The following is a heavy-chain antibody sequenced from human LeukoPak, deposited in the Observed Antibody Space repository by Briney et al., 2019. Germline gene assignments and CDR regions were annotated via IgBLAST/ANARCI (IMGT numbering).Heavy chain of an antibody. CDR3: ARDLYRIVVVPHYFDY. D-gene: IGHD3-22*01. V-gene: IGHV3-7*01. CDR1: GFTFSSYW. CDR2: IKQDESEK. J-gene: IGHJ4*02. Sequence: GGSLRLSCAASGFTFSSYWMSWVRQAPGKGLEWVANIKQDESEKYYVDSVKGRFTISRDNAKNSLYLQMNSLRAEDTAVYYCARDLYRIVVVPHYFDYWGQGTLGTVSS.